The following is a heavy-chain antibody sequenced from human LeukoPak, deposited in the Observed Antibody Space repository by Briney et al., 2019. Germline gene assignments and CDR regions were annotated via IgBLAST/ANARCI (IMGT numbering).Heavy chain of an antibody. V-gene: IGHV1-2*02. CDR3: ARDLDTAMVTLDY. D-gene: IGHD5-18*01. Sequence: ASVKVSCKASGYTFTGYYMHWVRQAPGQGLEWMGWINPNSGGANYAQKFQGRVTMTRDTSISTAYMELSRLRSDDTAVYYCARDLDTAMVTLDYWGQGTLVTVSS. J-gene: IGHJ4*02. CDR2: INPNSGGA. CDR1: GYTFTGYY.